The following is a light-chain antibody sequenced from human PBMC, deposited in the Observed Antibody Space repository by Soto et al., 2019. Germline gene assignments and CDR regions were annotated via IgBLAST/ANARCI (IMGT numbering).Light chain of an antibody. Sequence: IVLTQSPGTLSLSPGEIATLSFMASQIISIVFLAWYQQKPGQAPRLLIYDASNRATGIPARFSGGGSGTDFTLTIDNLEPEDFAIYYCQQRSSWPPITFGQGTRLEIK. CDR2: DAS. CDR1: QIISIVF. J-gene: IGKJ5*01. V-gene: IGKV3-11*01. CDR3: QQRSSWPPIT.